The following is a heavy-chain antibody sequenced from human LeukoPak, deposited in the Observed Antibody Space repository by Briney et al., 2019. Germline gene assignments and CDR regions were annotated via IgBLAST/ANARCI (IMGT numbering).Heavy chain of an antibody. J-gene: IGHJ4*02. CDR1: VFTFSSHR. Sequence: GGSLRLSCSASVFTFSSHRMSWVRQARGKGLEWVANIKQDERVHYYVDSVKGRFTISRDNATNSLYLQMNRLRAEDTASYYCSKDSKSIGSGWYVYWGQGTLVTVSS. CDR3: SKDSKSIGSGWYVY. D-gene: IGHD6-19*01. V-gene: IGHV3-7*03. CDR2: IKQDERVH.